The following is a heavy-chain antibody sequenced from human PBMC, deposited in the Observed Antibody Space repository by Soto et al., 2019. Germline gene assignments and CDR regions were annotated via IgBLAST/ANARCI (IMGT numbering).Heavy chain of an antibody. CDR2: IIPILGIA. Sequence: SVKVSCKASGGTFSSYTISWVRQAPGQGLEWMGRIIPILGIANYAQKFQGRVTITADKSTSTAYMELSSLRSEDTAVYYCARYGDYVVAFDIWGQGTMVTVSS. D-gene: IGHD4-17*01. J-gene: IGHJ3*02. CDR3: ARYGDYVVAFDI. CDR1: GGTFSSYT. V-gene: IGHV1-69*02.